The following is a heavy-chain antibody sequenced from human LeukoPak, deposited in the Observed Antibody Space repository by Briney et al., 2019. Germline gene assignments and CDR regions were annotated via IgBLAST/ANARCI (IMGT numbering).Heavy chain of an antibody. CDR1: GFTFSSYW. CDR3: ARDRKSTMVRGVWRLDNKPTYFDY. D-gene: IGHD3-10*01. Sequence: GGSLRLSCAASGFTFSSYWMSWVRQAPGKGLEWVANIKQDGSEKYYVDSVKGRFTISRDNAKNSLYLQMNSLRAEDTAVYYCARDRKSTMVRGVWRLDNKPTYFDYWGQGTLVTVSS. J-gene: IGHJ4*02. V-gene: IGHV3-7*01. CDR2: IKQDGSEK.